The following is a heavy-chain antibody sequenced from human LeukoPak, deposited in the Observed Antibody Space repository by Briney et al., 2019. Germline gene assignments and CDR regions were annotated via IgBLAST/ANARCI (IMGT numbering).Heavy chain of an antibody. D-gene: IGHD2-21*01. CDR3: ARDRRANLFPAYNWFNP. CDR1: GYTFTSYA. Sequence: RASVKVSCKASGYTFTSYAMHWVRQAPGQRLEWMGWINAGNGNTKYSQKFQGRVTITRDTSASTAYMELSSLGSEDTAVYYCARDRRANLFPAYNWFNPWGQGTLVTVSS. J-gene: IGHJ5*02. CDR2: INAGNGNT. V-gene: IGHV1-3*01.